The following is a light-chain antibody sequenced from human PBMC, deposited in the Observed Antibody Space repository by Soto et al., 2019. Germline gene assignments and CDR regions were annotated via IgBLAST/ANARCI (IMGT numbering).Light chain of an antibody. CDR2: GAS. J-gene: IGKJ1*01. CDR3: QQYNNWPPWT. CDR1: QSVTAN. V-gene: IGKV3-15*01. Sequence: EIVMTQSPATLSVSLGERVTLSCRASQSVTANLAWYQHKPGQAPSLPVSGASTRATGVPASFSGGGSGTKLTLIISSLQSEDFAVYYCQQYNNWPPWTFGQGTQVDIK.